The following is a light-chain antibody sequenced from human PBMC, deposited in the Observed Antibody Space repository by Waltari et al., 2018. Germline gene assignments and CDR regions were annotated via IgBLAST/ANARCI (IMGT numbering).Light chain of an antibody. Sequence: QSVLTQPPSVSGAPGQRVAISCTGSGSNIGAGYDVHWYQQHPGKAPKLLSYGANNRSLGVPDRFSGSQFGTSASLAITGLQAEDEADYYCQSYDPSLSVVFGGGTKLTVL. V-gene: IGLV1-40*01. CDR2: GAN. CDR3: QSYDPSLSVV. CDR1: GSNIGAGYD. J-gene: IGLJ2*01.